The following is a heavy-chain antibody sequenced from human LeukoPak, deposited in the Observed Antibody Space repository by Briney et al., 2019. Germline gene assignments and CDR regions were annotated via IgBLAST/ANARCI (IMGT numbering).Heavy chain of an antibody. V-gene: IGHV3-7*01. Sequence: GGSLRLSCAASGFTFSSYWMSWVRQAPGKGLEWVANIKQDGSEKYYVDSVKGRFTISRDNAKNSLYLQMNSLRAEDTAVYYCARLRGYYGSGSYPYWGQGTLVPVSS. D-gene: IGHD3-10*01. CDR1: GFTFSSYW. CDR2: IKQDGSEK. J-gene: IGHJ4*02. CDR3: ARLRGYYGSGSYPY.